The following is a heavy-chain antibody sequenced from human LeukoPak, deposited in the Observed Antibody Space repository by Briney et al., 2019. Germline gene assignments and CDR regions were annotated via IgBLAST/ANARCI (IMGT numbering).Heavy chain of an antibody. CDR2: VRGSGSDT. CDR3: AKVWGSAGYVFDI. J-gene: IGHJ3*02. D-gene: IGHD7-27*01. V-gene: IGHV3-23*01. Sequence: GRSLRLSCAGSGFTFSSYDMSWVRQAPGKWLEWVSVVRGSGSDTNYADSVEGRFTISRDNSKNTLYLQMNSLRAEDTSIYYCAKVWGSAGYVFDIWGQGTMVIVSS. CDR1: GFTFSSYD.